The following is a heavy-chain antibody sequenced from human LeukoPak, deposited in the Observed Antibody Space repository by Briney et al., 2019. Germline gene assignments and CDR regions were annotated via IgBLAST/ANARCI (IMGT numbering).Heavy chain of an antibody. CDR1: GGSIGSYY. CDR3: ARAGRDGYQLDY. V-gene: IGHV4-59*01. CDR2: IYYSGST. J-gene: IGHJ4*02. D-gene: IGHD5-24*01. Sequence: SGTLSLTCTVSGGSIGSYYWSWIRQPPGKGLEWIGYIYYSGSTNYNPSLKSRVTISVDTSKNQFSLKLSSVTAADTAVYYCARAGRDGYQLDYWGQGTLVTVSS.